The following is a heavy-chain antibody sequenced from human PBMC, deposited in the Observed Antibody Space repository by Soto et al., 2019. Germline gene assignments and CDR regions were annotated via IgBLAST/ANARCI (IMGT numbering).Heavy chain of an antibody. Sequence: GGSLRLSCAASGFTFSSYSMNWVRQAPGKGLEWVSSISSSSSYIYYADSVKGRFTISRDNAKNSLYLQMNSLRAEDTAVYYCARDGDIVATIRFGYFDLWGRDTLVTVSS. V-gene: IGHV3-21*01. CDR3: ARDGDIVATIRFGYFDL. D-gene: IGHD5-12*01. CDR2: ISSSSSYI. J-gene: IGHJ2*01. CDR1: GFTFSSYS.